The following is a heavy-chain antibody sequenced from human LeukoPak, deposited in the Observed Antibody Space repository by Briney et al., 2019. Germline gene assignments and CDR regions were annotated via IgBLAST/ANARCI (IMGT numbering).Heavy chain of an antibody. J-gene: IGHJ4*02. CDR3: ARVRWELLDPLDY. D-gene: IGHD1-26*01. Sequence: ASVKVSCEASGGTFSSYAISWVRQAPGQGLEWMGGIIPIFGTANYAQKLQGRVTMTTDTSTSTAYMELRSLRSDDTAVYYCARVRWELLDPLDYWGQGTLVTVSS. V-gene: IGHV1-69*05. CDR1: GGTFSSYA. CDR2: IIPIFGTA.